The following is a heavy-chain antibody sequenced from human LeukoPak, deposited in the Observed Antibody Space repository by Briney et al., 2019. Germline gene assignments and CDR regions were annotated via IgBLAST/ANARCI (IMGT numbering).Heavy chain of an antibody. CDR3: ARGVYYDSSGQRSNWFDP. V-gene: IGHV1-8*03. CDR2: MNPNSGNT. J-gene: IGHJ5*02. Sequence: ASVKVSXKASGYTFTSYDINWVRQATGQGLEWIGWMNPNSGNTGYAQKFQGRVTITRNTSISTAYMELSSLRSEDTAVYYCARGVYYDSSGQRSNWFDPWGQGTLVTVSS. D-gene: IGHD3-22*01. CDR1: GYTFTSYD.